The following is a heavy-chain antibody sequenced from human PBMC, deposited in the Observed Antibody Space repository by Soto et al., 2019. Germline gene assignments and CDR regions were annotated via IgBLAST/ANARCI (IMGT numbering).Heavy chain of an antibody. Sequence: EVQVVESGGGLVQPGGSLRLSCATSGFTFTNYWMHWVRQAPGKGLVWVSYINIDGSDTNYADSVKGRFTISRDNSRDTVYLQMTSLRADDTAVYYCASLTTLATYLDLWGRGTLVTVSS. CDR1: GFTFTNYW. CDR2: INIDGSDT. D-gene: IGHD6-13*01. V-gene: IGHV3-74*01. CDR3: ASLTTLATYLDL. J-gene: IGHJ2*01.